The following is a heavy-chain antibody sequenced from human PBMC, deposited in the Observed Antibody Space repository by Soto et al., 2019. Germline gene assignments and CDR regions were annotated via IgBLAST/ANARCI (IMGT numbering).Heavy chain of an antibody. CDR1: GGSVSSGSYF. V-gene: IGHV4-61*03. Sequence: SETLSLTCPVSGGSVSSGSYFWTWIRQSPGKGLEWIAYITDVGSTNYNPSLKSRVTISPDTTKSHFSLHLRSVTAEDTAVYYCARERLLPAQYFFDYWGQGIPVTVSS. CDR2: ITDVGST. D-gene: IGHD2-15*01. J-gene: IGHJ4*02. CDR3: ARERLLPAQYFFDY.